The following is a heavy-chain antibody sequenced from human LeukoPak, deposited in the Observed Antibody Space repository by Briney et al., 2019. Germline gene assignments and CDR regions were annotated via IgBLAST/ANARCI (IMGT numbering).Heavy chain of an antibody. CDR1: GYTFTSYA. Sequence: EDSVKVSCKASGYTFTSYAIHWVCQAPGQRLEWMAWINAGNGDTKYSQKFQGRVTITRDTSANTAYMELSSLRSEDTAVYYCARSWELPDGFDNWGQGTLVTVSS. D-gene: IGHD1-26*01. CDR3: ARSWELPDGFDN. J-gene: IGHJ3*02. V-gene: IGHV1-3*01. CDR2: INAGNGDT.